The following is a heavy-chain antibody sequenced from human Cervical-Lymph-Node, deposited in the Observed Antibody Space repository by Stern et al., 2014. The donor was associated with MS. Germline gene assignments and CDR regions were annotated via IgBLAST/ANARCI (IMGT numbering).Heavy chain of an antibody. J-gene: IGHJ4*02. Sequence: VQLVESGAEVKKPGSSVKVSCKASGDTFSSYAINWVRQVPGQGLEWMGGITLVFGTPNYAQKFQGRVTITADKSTNTAYMELMTLRSEDTAVYYCAREGGLVGYFDYWGQGTLVSVSS. CDR3: AREGGLVGYFDY. V-gene: IGHV1-69*06. CDR2: ITLVFGTP. CDR1: GDTFSSYA. D-gene: IGHD1-26*01.